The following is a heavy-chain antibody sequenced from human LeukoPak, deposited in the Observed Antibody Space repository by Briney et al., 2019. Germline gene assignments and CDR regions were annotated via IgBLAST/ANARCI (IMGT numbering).Heavy chain of an antibody. CDR3: ARPGAGYYYYGMDV. D-gene: IGHD1-26*01. CDR2: ISGSFTFT. CDR1: GFTFSNFS. V-gene: IGHV3-21*06. J-gene: IGHJ6*02. Sequence: GGSLRLSCAASGFTFSNFSMNWVRQAPGKGLEWVSSISGSFTFTYYTDSLKGRFTISRDNVKNTLYLQMNSLRAEDTAVYYCARPGAGYYYYGMDVWGQGTTVTVSS.